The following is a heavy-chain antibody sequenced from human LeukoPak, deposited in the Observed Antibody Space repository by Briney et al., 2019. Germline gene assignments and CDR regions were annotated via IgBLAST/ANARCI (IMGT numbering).Heavy chain of an antibody. V-gene: IGHV1-69*13. CDR2: IIPIFGTA. CDR1: GGTFSSYA. Sequence: SVKVSCKASGGTFSSYAISWVRQAPGQGLEWMGGIIPIFGTANYAQKFQGRVTITADESTSTAYMELSSLRSEDTTVYYCARGDVTMVRGVDDYYYYGMDVWGQGTTVTVSS. CDR3: ARGDVTMVRGVDDYYYYGMDV. D-gene: IGHD3-10*01. J-gene: IGHJ6*02.